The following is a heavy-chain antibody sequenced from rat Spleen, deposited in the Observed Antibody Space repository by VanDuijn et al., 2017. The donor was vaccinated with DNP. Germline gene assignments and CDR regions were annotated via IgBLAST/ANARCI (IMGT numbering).Heavy chain of an antibody. CDR2: IGSDGYAP. CDR3: AKVNWELNYAMDA. CDR1: GFTFSDYY. J-gene: IGHJ4*01. V-gene: IGHV5-20*01. Sequence: EVQLVESGGGLVQPGRSLKLSCAASGFTFSDYYMAWVRQAPTRGLEWVAYIGSDGYAPYYGVSVKGRFTISRDNAKSTLYLQMESLRSEDTATYYCAKVNWELNYAMDAWGQGTSVTVSS. D-gene: IGHD5-1*01.